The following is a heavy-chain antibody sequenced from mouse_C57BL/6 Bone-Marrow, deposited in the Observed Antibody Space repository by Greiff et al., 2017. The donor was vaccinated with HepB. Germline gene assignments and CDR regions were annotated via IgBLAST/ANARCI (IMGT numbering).Heavy chain of an antibody. Sequence: QVQLKESGAELARPGASVKLSCKASGYTFTSYGISWVKQRTGQGLEWIGEIYPRSGNTYYNEKFKGKATLTADKSSSTAYMELRSLTSEDSAVYFCARPYGSSRYYFDYWGQGTTLTVSS. D-gene: IGHD1-1*01. J-gene: IGHJ2*01. CDR2: IYPRSGNT. CDR3: ARPYGSSRYYFDY. CDR1: GYTFTSYG. V-gene: IGHV1-81*01.